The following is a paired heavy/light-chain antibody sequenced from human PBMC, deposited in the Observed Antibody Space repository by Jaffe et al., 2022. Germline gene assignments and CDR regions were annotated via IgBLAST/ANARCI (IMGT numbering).Heavy chain of an antibody. CDR1: GYTFTDFA. J-gene: IGHJ5*02. CDR3: ARGGLVGGLDGHYWFDP. Sequence: QVHLVQSGSELKKTGASVMLSCKASGYTFTDFAINWVRQAPGQGLEWMGWINTNTGKQTYVQAFTGRFVFSLDISVNTTYLQINSLTTEDSAIYYCARGGLVGGLDGHYWFDPWGQGTLLTVSS. D-gene: IGHD3-16*01. CDR2: INTNTGKQ. V-gene: IGHV7-4-1*02.
Light chain of an antibody. J-gene: IGLJ3*02. CDR2: NVS. Sequence: QSALTQPASVSGSLGQSITISCSGTISDIGGHDYVSWYQQHPGSAPKVLIFNVSYRPSGISYRFSGSKSGNAASLTISELRAEDEAHYYCISYSTGSTLVLFGGGTKVTVL. CDR1: ISDIGGHDY. V-gene: IGLV2-14*03. CDR3: ISYSTGSTLVL.